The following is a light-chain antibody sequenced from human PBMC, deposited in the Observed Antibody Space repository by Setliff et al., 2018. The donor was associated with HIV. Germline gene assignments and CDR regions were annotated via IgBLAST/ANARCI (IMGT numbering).Light chain of an antibody. CDR2: DVS. V-gene: IGLV2-23*02. CDR1: SSDVGSYSY. Sequence: ALTQPASVSGSPGQSITISCTGTSSDVGSYSYVSWYQQHPGKAPKLMIYDVSKRPSGVSNRYSGSKPGNTASLTISGLQAEDEADYYCCSYAGTTTFPPGVFGTGTKVTVL. J-gene: IGLJ1*01. CDR3: CSYAGTTTFPPGV.